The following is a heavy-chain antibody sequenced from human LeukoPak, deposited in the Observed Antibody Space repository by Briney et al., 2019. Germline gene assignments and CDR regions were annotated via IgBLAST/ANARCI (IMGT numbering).Heavy chain of an antibody. CDR2: ISGSGGST. D-gene: IGHD5-18*01. CDR3: AKDEELGYSYGAIDY. CDR1: GFTFSSYV. J-gene: IGHJ4*02. V-gene: IGHV3-23*01. Sequence: PGGSLRPSCAASGFTFSSYVMSWVRQAPGKGLEWVSAISGSGGSTYYADSVKGRFTISRDNSKNTLYLQMDSLRAEDTAVYYCAKDEELGYSYGAIDYWGQGTLVTVSS.